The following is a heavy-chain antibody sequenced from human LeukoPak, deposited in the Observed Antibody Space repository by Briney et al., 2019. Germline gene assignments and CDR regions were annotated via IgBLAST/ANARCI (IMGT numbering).Heavy chain of an antibody. CDR3: ARDKVTY. CDR2: INKDGSET. J-gene: IGHJ4*02. V-gene: IGHV3-7*01. Sequence: GGSLRLSCAASGFTFSNYWMSWVRQAPGKGLEWVAHINKDGSETYYVDSVKGRLTISRDNAKNSLYLQMNSLRVEDTAVYYCARDKVTYWGQGTLVTVSS. CDR1: GFTFSNYW.